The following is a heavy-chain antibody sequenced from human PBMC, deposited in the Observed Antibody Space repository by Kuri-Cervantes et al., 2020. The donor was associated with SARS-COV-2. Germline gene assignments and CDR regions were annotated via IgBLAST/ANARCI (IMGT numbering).Heavy chain of an antibody. CDR3: AKDIGLSSSGWYLDRDHYYAMDV. J-gene: IGHJ6*02. V-gene: IGHV3-64*01. D-gene: IGHD6-19*01. CDR1: GFTFSSYS. Sequence: GESLKIFCAASGFTFSSYSMHWVRQAPGKGLEYVSAISGDGVSTYYANSVRGRFTISRDNSKNTLYLQMGSLRTEDMAVYYCAKDIGLSSSGWYLDRDHYYAMDVWGQGTTVTVSS. CDR2: ISGDGVST.